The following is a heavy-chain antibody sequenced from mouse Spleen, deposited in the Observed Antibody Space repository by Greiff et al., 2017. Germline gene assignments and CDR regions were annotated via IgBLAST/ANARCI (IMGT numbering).Heavy chain of an antibody. Sequence: VQLKQSGPELVKPGASVKIPCKASGYTFTDYNMDWVKQSHGKSLEWIGDINPNNGGTIYNQKFKGKATLTVDKSSSTAYMELRSLTSEDTAVYYCARAYYGNFAWFAYWGQGTLVTVSA. J-gene: IGHJ3*01. CDR1: GYTFTDYN. D-gene: IGHD2-10*01. CDR3: ARAYYGNFAWFAY. V-gene: IGHV1-18*01. CDR2: INPNNGGT.